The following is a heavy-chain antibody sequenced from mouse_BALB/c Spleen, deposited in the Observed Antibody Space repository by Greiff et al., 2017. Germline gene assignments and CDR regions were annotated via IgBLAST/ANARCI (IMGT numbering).Heavy chain of an antibody. CDR1: GFTFSSYG. Sequence: EVQGVESGGDLVKPGGSLKLSCAASGFTFSSYGMSWVRQTPDKRLEWVATISSGGSYTYYPDSVKGRFTISRDNAKNTLYLQMSSLKSEDTAMYYCARPLYGNYLYFDYWGQGTTLTVSS. J-gene: IGHJ2*01. CDR2: ISSGGSYT. D-gene: IGHD2-1*01. V-gene: IGHV5-6*01. CDR3: ARPLYGNYLYFDY.